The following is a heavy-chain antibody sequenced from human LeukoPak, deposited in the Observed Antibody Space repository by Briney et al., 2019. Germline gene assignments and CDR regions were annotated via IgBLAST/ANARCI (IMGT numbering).Heavy chain of an antibody. CDR3: AKRRWELLPGPAYMDV. J-gene: IGHJ6*03. V-gene: IGHV3-74*01. CDR2: INDDETST. CDR1: GFSFSSSW. D-gene: IGHD1-26*01. Sequence: GGSLRLSCAASGFSFSSSWMHWVRQVPGKGLEWVSRINDDETSTTYAESVKGRFTISRDNAKNTLYLQMNSLRAEDTAVYYCAKRRWELLPGPAYMDVWGKGTTVTISS.